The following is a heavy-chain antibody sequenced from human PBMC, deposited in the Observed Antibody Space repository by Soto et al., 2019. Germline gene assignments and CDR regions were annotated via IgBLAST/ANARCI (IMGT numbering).Heavy chain of an antibody. V-gene: IGHV3-30-3*01. CDR1: GFTFSSYA. CDR3: ARASLEAIFGVAPCC. Sequence: GGSLRLSCAASGFTFSSYAMHWVRQAPGKGLEWVAVISYDGSNKYYADSVKGRFTISRDNAKNSLYLQMNSLRAEDTAVYYCARASLEAIFGVAPCCWGQGTLVTVSS. CDR2: ISYDGSNK. J-gene: IGHJ4*02. D-gene: IGHD3-3*01.